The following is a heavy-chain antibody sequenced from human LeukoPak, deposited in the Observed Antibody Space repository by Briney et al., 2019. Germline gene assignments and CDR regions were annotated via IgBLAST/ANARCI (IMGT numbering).Heavy chain of an antibody. D-gene: IGHD2/OR15-2a*01. J-gene: IGHJ6*02. CDR3: AISKGYYYYYGMDV. CDR1: GGSISSHY. V-gene: IGHV4-34*01. CDR2: INHSGST. Sequence: SETLSLTCIVSGGSISSHYWSWIRQPPGKGLEWIGEINHSGSTNYNPSLKSRVTISVDTSKNQFSLKLSSVTAADTAVYYCAISKGYYYYYGMDVWGQGTTVTVSS.